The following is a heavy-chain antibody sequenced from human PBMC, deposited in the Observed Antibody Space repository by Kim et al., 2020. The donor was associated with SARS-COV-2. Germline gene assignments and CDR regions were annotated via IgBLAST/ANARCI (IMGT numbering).Heavy chain of an antibody. Sequence: GGSLRLSCAASGLTFRNYGMHWVRQAPGKGLEWVADISYDGTIQYYGDSVEGRFTVSRDNSKNTLYLQMNSVRVEDTAVYYCAKGPIAVVPGGKMWLDPCGQGTLVTVSS. CDR1: GLTFRNYG. CDR3: AKGPIAVVPGGKMWLDP. J-gene: IGHJ5*02. D-gene: IGHD2-2*01. V-gene: IGHV3-30*18. CDR2: ISYDGTIQ.